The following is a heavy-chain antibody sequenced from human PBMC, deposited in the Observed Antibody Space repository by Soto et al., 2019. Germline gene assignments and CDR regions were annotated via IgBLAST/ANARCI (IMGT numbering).Heavy chain of an antibody. CDR1: GGTFSSYA. Sequence: VKVSCKASGGTFSSYAISWVRQAPGQGLEWMGGIIPIFGTANYAQKFQGRVTITADESTSTAYMELSSLRSEDTAVYYCARSPGIAVGPFDYWGQGTLVTVSS. CDR3: ARSPGIAVGPFDY. CDR2: IIPIFGTA. D-gene: IGHD6-19*01. V-gene: IGHV1-69*13. J-gene: IGHJ4*02.